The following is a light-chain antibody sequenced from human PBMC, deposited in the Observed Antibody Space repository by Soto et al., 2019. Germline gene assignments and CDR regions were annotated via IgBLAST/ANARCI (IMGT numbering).Light chain of an antibody. V-gene: IGLV8-61*01. J-gene: IGLJ3*02. Sequence: QAVVTQEPSFSVSPGRTVTFTCGLTSGSVSTNHYPSWYQQTPGQAPRTLIYNTNTRSSGVPDRFSGSILGNRAALTITGAQAEDESDYYCVLYVGRAMVFGGGTKLTVL. CDR2: NTN. CDR1: SGSVSTNHY. CDR3: VLYVGRAMV.